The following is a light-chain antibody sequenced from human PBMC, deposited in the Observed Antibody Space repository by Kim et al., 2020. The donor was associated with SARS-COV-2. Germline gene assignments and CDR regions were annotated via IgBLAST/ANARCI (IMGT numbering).Light chain of an antibody. J-gene: IGKJ2*01. CDR1: QSIDRN. CDR3: QQSFSAPHT. V-gene: IGKV1-39*01. Sequence: DIQMTQSPSSLSTSVGDRVTIACRASQSIDRNLNWYQHKPGKAPSFLIYGASKLQSGVPPRFRSSGSGTDFTLTITSLQPEDFATYYCQQSFSAPHTFGPGTKLEI. CDR2: GAS.